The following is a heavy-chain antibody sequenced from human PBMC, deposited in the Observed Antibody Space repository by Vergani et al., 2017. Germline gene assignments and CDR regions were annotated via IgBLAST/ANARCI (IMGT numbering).Heavy chain of an antibody. CDR2: ISGHGDRT. CDR1: GFTFSNSA. Sequence: EVHLLESGGGQVEAGGSLRLSCVASGFTFSNSAMSWVRQTSGKGLEWVSAISGHGDRTYYADSVKGRFTISRDNSKNTLFLHMNSLRPEDTAVYYCAKVGRSEVAGTFGAFDIWGQGTTVTVSS. V-gene: IGHV3-23*01. CDR3: AKVGRSEVAGTFGAFDI. J-gene: IGHJ3*02. D-gene: IGHD6-19*01.